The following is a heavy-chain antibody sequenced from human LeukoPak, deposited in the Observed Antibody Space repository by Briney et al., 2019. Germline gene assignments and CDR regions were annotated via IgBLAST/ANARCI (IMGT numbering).Heavy chain of an antibody. J-gene: IGHJ4*02. CDR1: GFTFGDYA. D-gene: IGHD3-22*01. Sequence: GRSLRLSCTASGFTFGDYAMSWVRQAPGKGLEWVGFIRSKAYGGTTEYAAPVKGRFTISRDDSKSIAYLQMNSLKTEDTAVYYCTYTYYYDSSGYSVDYWGQGTLVTVSS. CDR3: TYTYYYDSSGYSVDY. CDR2: IRSKAYGGTT. V-gene: IGHV3-49*04.